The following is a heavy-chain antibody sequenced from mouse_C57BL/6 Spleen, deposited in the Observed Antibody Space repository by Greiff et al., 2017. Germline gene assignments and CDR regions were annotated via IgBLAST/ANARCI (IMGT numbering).Heavy chain of an antibody. CDR3: AREENTTADYWYFDV. J-gene: IGHJ1*03. D-gene: IGHD1-2*01. Sequence: QVQLQQPGAELVKPGASVKMSCKASGYTFTSYWITWVKQRPGQGLAWIGDIYPGSGSTNYNGKFKSKATLTVDTSSSTAYMQLSSLTSEDSAVYYCAREENTTADYWYFDVWGTGTTVTVSS. CDR1: GYTFTSYW. CDR2: IYPGSGST. V-gene: IGHV1-55*01.